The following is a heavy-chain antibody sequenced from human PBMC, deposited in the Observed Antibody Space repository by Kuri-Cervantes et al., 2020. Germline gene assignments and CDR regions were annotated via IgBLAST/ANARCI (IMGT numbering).Heavy chain of an antibody. CDR2: IKQDGSEK. CDR1: GFTFSSYW. J-gene: IGHJ3*02. V-gene: IGHV3-7*03. CDR3: AKHLTGYKTFDI. Sequence: GESLKISCAASGFTFSSYWMSWVRQAPGKGLEWVANIKQDGSEKYYVDSVKGRFTISRDISKNTLYLQMNSLRAEDTAVYYCAKHLTGYKTFDIWGQGTMVTVSS. D-gene: IGHD3-9*01.